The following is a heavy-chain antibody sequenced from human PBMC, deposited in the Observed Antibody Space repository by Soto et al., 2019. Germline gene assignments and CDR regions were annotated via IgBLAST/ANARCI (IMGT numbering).Heavy chain of an antibody. CDR2: IYYSGST. D-gene: IGHD6-13*01. Sequence: QVQLQESGPGLVKPSETLSLTCTVSGGSISSYYWSWIRQPPGKGLEWIGYIYYSGSTNYNPSLNSLITISVDTSKNQFYLQLSSVTAADTAVYYCARRYSRAFDIWGKGTMVTVSS. V-gene: IGHV4-59*08. J-gene: IGHJ3*02. CDR3: ARRYSRAFDI. CDR1: GGSISSYY.